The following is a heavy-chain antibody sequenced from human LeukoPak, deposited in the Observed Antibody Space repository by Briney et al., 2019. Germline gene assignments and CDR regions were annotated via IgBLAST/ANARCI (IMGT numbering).Heavy chain of an antibody. Sequence: ASVKVSCKASGYTFINYYMHWVRQAPGQGLEWMGWINPNSGGTNYAQKFQGRVTMTRDTSISTAYMELSRLRSDDTAVYYCARDRDYYGSGSSWFDPWGQGTLVTVSS. D-gene: IGHD3-10*01. CDR2: INPNSGGT. V-gene: IGHV1-2*02. CDR1: GYTFINYY. J-gene: IGHJ5*02. CDR3: ARDRDYYGSGSSWFDP.